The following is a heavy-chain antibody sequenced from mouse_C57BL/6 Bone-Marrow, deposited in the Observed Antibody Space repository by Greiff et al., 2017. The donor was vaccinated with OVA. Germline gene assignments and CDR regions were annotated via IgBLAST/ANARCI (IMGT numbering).Heavy chain of an antibody. V-gene: IGHV14-4*01. Sequence: EVQLQQSGAELVRPGASVKLSCTASGFNIKDDYMHWVKQRPEQGLEWIGWIDPENGDTEYASKFQGKATITADTSSNTAYLQLSSLTSEDTAVYYCTTQPAIDGNYEYYFDYWGQGTTLTVSS. D-gene: IGHD2-1*01. CDR3: TTQPAIDGNYEYYFDY. CDR2: IDPENGDT. J-gene: IGHJ2*01. CDR1: GFNIKDDY.